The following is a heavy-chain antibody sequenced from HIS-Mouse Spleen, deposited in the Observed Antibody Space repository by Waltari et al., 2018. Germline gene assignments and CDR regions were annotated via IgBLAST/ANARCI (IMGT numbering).Heavy chain of an antibody. CDR1: VGSISSYY. Sequence: QVQLQESGPGLVKPSETLSLTCTVSVGSISSYYWSWIRQPPGKGLEWIGYIYYSGSTNYTPSLKSRVTISVDTSKNQFSLKLSSVTAADTAVYYCARDRESARAFDIWGQGTMVTVSS. J-gene: IGHJ3*02. D-gene: IGHD1-26*01. V-gene: IGHV4-59*01. CDR2: IYYSGST. CDR3: ARDRESARAFDI.